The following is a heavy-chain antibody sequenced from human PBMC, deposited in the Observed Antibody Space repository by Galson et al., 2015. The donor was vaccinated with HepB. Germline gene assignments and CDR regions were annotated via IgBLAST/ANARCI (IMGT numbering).Heavy chain of an antibody. Sequence: SLRLSCAASGFTSNTFDIHWVRQGPGTRLEWVAVISKDGNNKYYADSVKGRFSISRDNSKNTIYLQMNSLRPEDTAVYYCVRDLYDFVWGSFLHWGQGTLVTVSS. CDR2: ISKDGNNK. J-gene: IGHJ4*02. CDR3: VRDLYDFVWGSFLH. CDR1: GFTSNTFD. V-gene: IGHV3-30*03. D-gene: IGHD3-16*01.